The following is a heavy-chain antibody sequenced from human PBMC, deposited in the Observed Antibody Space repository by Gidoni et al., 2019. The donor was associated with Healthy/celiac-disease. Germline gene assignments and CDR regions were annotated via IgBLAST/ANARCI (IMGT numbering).Heavy chain of an antibody. V-gene: IGHV3-30-3*01. CDR2: ISYDGSNK. CDR3: ARDSHKEWLLATPDY. D-gene: IGHD3-3*01. Sequence: QVQLVESGGGVVQPGRSLRLSCAASGFPFLSYAMHWVRQAPGKGLEWVAVISYDGSNKYYADSVKGRFTISRDNSKNTLYLQMNSLRAEDTAVYYCARDSHKEWLLATPDYWGQGTLVTVSS. CDR1: GFPFLSYA. J-gene: IGHJ4*02.